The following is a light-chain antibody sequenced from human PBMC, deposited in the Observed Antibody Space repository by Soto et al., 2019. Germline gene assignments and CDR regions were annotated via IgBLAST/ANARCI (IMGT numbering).Light chain of an antibody. Sequence: AIRMTQSPSSNSESTGHRVNITFRASQGISSYLAWYQQKPGKAPKLLIYAASTLQSGVPSRFSGSGSGTDFTLTISSLQSEDFAVYHCQQYYNWWTSGQGTKVDI. CDR2: AAS. J-gene: IGKJ1*01. V-gene: IGKV1-8*01. CDR1: QGISSY. CDR3: QQYYNWWT.